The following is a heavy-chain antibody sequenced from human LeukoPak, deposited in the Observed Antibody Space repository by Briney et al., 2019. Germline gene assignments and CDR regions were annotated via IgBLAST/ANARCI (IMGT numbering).Heavy chain of an antibody. V-gene: IGHV1-69*05. CDR2: IIPIFGTA. J-gene: IGHJ3*02. D-gene: IGHD1-26*01. CDR1: GGTFSSYA. Sequence: SVKVSCKASGGTFSSYAISWVRQAPGQGLEWMGGIIPIFGTANYAQKFQGRVTITTDESTSTAYMELSSLRSEDTAVYYCASPLGPTPGDAFDIWGQGTMVTVSS. CDR3: ASPLGPTPGDAFDI.